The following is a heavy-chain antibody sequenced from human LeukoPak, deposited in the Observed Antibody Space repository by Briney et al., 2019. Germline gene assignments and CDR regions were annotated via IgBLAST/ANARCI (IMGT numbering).Heavy chain of an antibody. V-gene: IGHV3-23*01. Sequence: PGGSLRLSCAASGFTFSDYYMSWIRQAPGKGLEWVSAISGSGGSTYYADSVKGWFTISRDNSKNTLYLQMNSLRAEDTAVYYCAKDVWDDFWSGYYPEYFQHWGQGTLVTVSS. CDR2: ISGSGGST. CDR1: GFTFSDYY. D-gene: IGHD3-3*01. CDR3: AKDVWDDFWSGYYPEYFQH. J-gene: IGHJ1*01.